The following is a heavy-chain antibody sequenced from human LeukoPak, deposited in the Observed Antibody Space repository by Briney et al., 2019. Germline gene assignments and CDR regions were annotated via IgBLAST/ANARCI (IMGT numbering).Heavy chain of an antibody. D-gene: IGHD2-2*01. J-gene: IGHJ3*02. CDR1: GGSFSGYY. Sequence: SETLSLTCAVYGGSFSGYYWSWIRQPPGKGLEWIGEINHSGSTYYNPSLKSRVTISVDTSKNQFSLKLSSVTAADTAVYYCASYCSSTSCLTDAFDIWGQGTMVTVSS. V-gene: IGHV4-34*01. CDR3: ASYCSSTSCLTDAFDI. CDR2: INHSGST.